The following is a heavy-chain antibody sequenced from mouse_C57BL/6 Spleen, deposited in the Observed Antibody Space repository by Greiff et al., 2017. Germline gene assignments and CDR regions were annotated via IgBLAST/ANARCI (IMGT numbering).Heavy chain of an antibody. CDR2: IYPSDSET. CDR1: GYTFTSYW. J-gene: IGHJ2*01. V-gene: IGHV1-61*01. D-gene: IGHD2-5*01. Sequence: QVQLQQPGAELVRPGSSVKLSCKASGYTFTSYWMDWVKQRPGQGLEWIGNIYPSDSETHYNLKFKDKATLTGDKSSSTAYMQLSSLTSEDSAVYYCAREVYSNYCDYWGQGTTLTVSS. CDR3: AREVYSNYCDY.